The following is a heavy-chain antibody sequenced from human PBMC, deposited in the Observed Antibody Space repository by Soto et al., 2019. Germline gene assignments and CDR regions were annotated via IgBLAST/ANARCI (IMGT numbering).Heavy chain of an antibody. V-gene: IGHV1-69*13. J-gene: IGHJ6*02. Sequence: SAKVCCKASGGTFSSYAISWVRQAPGQGLEWMGGIIPIFGTANYAQKFQGRVTITADESTSTAYMELSSLRSEDTAVYYCARHPGGNPHARNYYYGMDVWGQGTTDTVSS. D-gene: IGHD2-15*01. CDR2: IIPIFGTA. CDR1: GGTFSSYA. CDR3: ARHPGGNPHARNYYYGMDV.